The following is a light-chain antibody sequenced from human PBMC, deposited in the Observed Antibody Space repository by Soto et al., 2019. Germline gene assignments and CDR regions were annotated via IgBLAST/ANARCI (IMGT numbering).Light chain of an antibody. CDR1: QSITIK. CDR2: KAS. V-gene: IGKV1-5*03. J-gene: IGKJ1*01. Sequence: DIQMTQSPSTLSASVGDRVTITCRASQSITIKLAWYQQKVGKAPKLLIYKASSLESGVPSRFSGSGSGTDFTLTISRLEPEDFAVYYCQQYGSSGTFGQGTKVDIK. CDR3: QQYGSSGT.